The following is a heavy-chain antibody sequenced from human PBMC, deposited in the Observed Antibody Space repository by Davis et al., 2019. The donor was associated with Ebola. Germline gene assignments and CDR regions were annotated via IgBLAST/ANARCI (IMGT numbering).Heavy chain of an antibody. CDR3: ARAYSGSYYDAYYYYGMDV. J-gene: IGHJ6*02. D-gene: IGHD1-26*01. Sequence: SETLSLTCTVSGGSISSYYWSWIRQPPGKGLEWIGYIYYSGSTNYNPSLKSRVTISVDTSKNQFSLKLSSVTAADTAVYYCARAYSGSYYDAYYYYGMDVWGQGTTVTVSS. V-gene: IGHV4-59*01. CDR2: IYYSGST. CDR1: GGSISSYY.